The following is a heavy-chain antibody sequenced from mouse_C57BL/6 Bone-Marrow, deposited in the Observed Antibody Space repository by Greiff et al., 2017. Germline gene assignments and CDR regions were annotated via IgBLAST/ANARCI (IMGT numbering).Heavy chain of an antibody. CDR2: SRNKANDYTT. Sequence: EVTLMESGGGLVQSGRSLRLSCATSGFTFSDFYMEWVRQAPGKGLEWIAASRNKANDYTTEYSASVKGRFIVSRDTSQSILYLQMNALRAEDTAIYYCARDKIYYAMDYWGQGTSVTVSS. CDR1: GFTFSDFY. CDR3: ARDKIYYAMDY. J-gene: IGHJ4*01. V-gene: IGHV7-1*01.